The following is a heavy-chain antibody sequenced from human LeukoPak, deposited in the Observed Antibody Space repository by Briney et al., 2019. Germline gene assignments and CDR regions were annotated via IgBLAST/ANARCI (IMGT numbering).Heavy chain of an antibody. V-gene: IGHV3-21*01. CDR3: AREPHSSSPDYMDV. D-gene: IGHD6-13*01. CDR1: GFTFSSYS. CDR2: ISSSSSYI. J-gene: IGHJ6*03. Sequence: GGSLRLSCAASGFTFSSYSMNWVRQAPGKGLEWVSSISSSSSYIYYADSVKGRFTISRDNAKNSLYLQMNSLRAEHTAVYYCAREPHSSSPDYMDVWGKGTTVTVSS.